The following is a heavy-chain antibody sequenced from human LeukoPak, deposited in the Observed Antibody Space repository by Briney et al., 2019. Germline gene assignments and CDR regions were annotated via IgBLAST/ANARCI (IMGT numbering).Heavy chain of an antibody. J-gene: IGHJ6*02. Sequence: GSLRLSCAAPGFTFSSYSMNWVRQAPGKGLEWVSSISSSSSYIYYADSVKGRFTISRDNAKNSLYLQMNSLRAEDTAVYYCAREAYDFWSGYYYGPYYYYGMDVWGQGTTVTVSS. CDR2: ISSSSSYI. CDR3: AREAYDFWSGYYYGPYYYYGMDV. V-gene: IGHV3-21*01. CDR1: GFTFSSYS. D-gene: IGHD3-3*01.